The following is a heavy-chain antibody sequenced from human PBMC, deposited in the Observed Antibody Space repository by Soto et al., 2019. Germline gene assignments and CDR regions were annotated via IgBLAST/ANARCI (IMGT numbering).Heavy chain of an antibody. CDR3: AREDERDRDMDV. V-gene: IGHV1-2*04. Sequence: ASVKVSCKASGYTFTGYYMHWVRQAPGQGLEWMGWINPNSGGTNYAQKFQGWVTMTRDTSISTAYMELSRLRSDDTAVYYCAREDERDRDMDVWGKGATVTVSS. CDR2: INPNSGGT. CDR1: GYTFTGYY. J-gene: IGHJ6*03.